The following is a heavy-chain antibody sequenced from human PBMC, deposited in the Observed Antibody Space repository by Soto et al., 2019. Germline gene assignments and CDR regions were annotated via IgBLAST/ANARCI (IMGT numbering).Heavy chain of an antibody. V-gene: IGHV1-18*01. D-gene: IGHD6-13*01. Sequence: QVQLVQSGAEVKKPGASVKVSCKASGYTFTSYGISWVRQAPGQGLEWMGWISAYNGTTNYAQKLQGRVTMTTDASTSTAYVERRSLRSDDTAVYYCARDSRSCSCHYYWGQGTLVTVSS. CDR2: ISAYNGTT. CDR1: GYTFTSYG. J-gene: IGHJ4*02. CDR3: ARDSRSCSCHYY.